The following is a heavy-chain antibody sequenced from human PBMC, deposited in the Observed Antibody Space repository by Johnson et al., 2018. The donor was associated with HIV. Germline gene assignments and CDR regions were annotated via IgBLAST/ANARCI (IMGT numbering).Heavy chain of an antibody. CDR2: ISYDGSNK. D-gene: IGHD3-10*01. CDR1: GFTFIIYA. V-gene: IGHV3-30*04. Sequence: QVPFVESGGGLVKPGGSLRLSCAASGFTFIIYAMHWVRQAPGKVLEWVAFISYDGSNKYYADSVKGRFTISRDNSKNTLYLQMNSLRAEDTAVYYCAREGALGAYDAFDIWGQGTMVTVSS. J-gene: IGHJ3*02. CDR3: AREGALGAYDAFDI.